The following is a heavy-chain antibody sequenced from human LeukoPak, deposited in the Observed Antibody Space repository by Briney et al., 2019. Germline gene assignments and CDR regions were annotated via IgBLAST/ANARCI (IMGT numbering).Heavy chain of an antibody. J-gene: IGHJ4*02. CDR3: ARHRLGGSYFDY. CDR2: IIPLLGIT. Sequence: GSSVTLSRKASGGTFSTSTITSVRQAPRQGLEWMGRIIPLLGITHYAQKFQGRVTITADKSTSTAYMELSSLRSEDTAVYYCARHRLGGSYFDYGGQGTLVTVSS. CDR1: GGTFSTST. D-gene: IGHD1-26*01. V-gene: IGHV1-69*02.